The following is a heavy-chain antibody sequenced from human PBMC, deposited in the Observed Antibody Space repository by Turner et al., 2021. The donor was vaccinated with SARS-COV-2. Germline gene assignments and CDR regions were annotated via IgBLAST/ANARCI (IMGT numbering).Heavy chain of an antibody. CDR2: IKTKTDGGTT. J-gene: IGHJ4*02. CDR1: GLTFSSYG. V-gene: IGHV3-15*01. D-gene: IGHD6-13*01. CDR3: TTHSAPDY. Sequence: VQMVESGGGVVQPGRSLRLSCAASGLTFSSYGMHWVRQAPGKGLEWVDRIKTKTDGGTTDYAAPVKGRFTISRDDSKNTLYLQMNSLKTEDTAVYYCTTHSAPDYWGQGTLVTVSS.